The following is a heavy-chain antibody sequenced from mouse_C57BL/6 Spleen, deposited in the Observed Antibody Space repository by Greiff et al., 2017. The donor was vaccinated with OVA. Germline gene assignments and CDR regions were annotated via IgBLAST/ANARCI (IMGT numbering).Heavy chain of an antibody. CDR2: IDPETGGT. Sequence: QVQLKESGAELVRPGASVTLSCKASGYTFTDYEMHWVKQTPVHGLEWIGAIDPETGGTAYNQKFKGKAILTADKSSSTAYMELRSLTSEDSAVDYCTRTGTRYYFDYWGQGTTLTVSS. CDR3: TRTGTRYYFDY. V-gene: IGHV1-15*01. D-gene: IGHD4-1*01. J-gene: IGHJ2*01. CDR1: GYTFTDYE.